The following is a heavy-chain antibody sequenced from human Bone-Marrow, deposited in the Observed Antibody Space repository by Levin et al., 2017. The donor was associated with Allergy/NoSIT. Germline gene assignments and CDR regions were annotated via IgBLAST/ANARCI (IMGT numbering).Heavy chain of an antibody. V-gene: IGHV3-74*01. J-gene: IGHJ5*02. CDR3: ARDRFYSDSGSNFSWFDP. CDR1: GFTFSTYW. CDR2: IQSNGKT. Sequence: GESLKISCAASGFTFSTYWMHWVRQAPGKGLVWVSRIQSNGKTNYADSVKGRFTICRDNDKNTLYLQMNSLTVEDTAVYYCARDRFYSDSGSNFSWFDPWGQGTLVTVSS. D-gene: IGHD3-10*01.